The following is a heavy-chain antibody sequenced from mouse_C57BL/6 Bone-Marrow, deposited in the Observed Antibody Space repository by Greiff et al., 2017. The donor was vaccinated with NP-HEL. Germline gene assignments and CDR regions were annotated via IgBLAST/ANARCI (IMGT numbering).Heavy chain of an antibody. D-gene: IGHD1-1*01. J-gene: IGHJ1*03. CDR3: ARHGPYYYGSSPTYWYFDV. Sequence: DVKLVESGGDLVKPGGSLKLSCAASGFTFSSYGMSWVRQTPDKRLEWVATISSGGSYTYYPDRVKGRFTISRDNAKNTLYLQMSSLKSEDTAMYYCARHGPYYYGSSPTYWYFDVWGTGTTVTVAS. CDR2: ISSGGSYT. V-gene: IGHV5-6*02. CDR1: GFTFSSYG.